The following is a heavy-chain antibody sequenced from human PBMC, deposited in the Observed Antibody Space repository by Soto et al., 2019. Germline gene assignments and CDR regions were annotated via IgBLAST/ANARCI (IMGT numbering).Heavy chain of an antibody. V-gene: IGHV3-15*07. J-gene: IGHJ6*02. Sequence: EVQLVESGGGLVKPGGSLRLSCAASGFTFSNAWMNWVRQAPGKGLEWVGRIKSKADGGTTDYAAPVKGRFTISRDDSKNTLYLQMNSLKTEYTAVYYCTTDRPFGVVIPYYYYYYGMDVWGPGTTVTVSS. CDR3: TTDRPFGVVIPYYYYYYGMDV. CDR1: GFTFSNAW. D-gene: IGHD3-3*01. CDR2: IKSKADGGTT.